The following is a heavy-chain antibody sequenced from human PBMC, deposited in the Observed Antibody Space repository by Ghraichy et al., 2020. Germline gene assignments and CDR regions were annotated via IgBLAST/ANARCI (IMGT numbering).Heavy chain of an antibody. Sequence: GALRLSCAASGFTFSSSWMSWVRQAPGKGLEWVANIKQDGSEKYYVDSVRGRFTISRDNANNSLYLQMNTLRAEDTAVYYCARDWTLTDLNDYWGQGTLVTVSS. J-gene: IGHJ4*02. CDR1: GFTFSSSW. D-gene: IGHD4-17*01. V-gene: IGHV3-7*03. CDR3: ARDWTLTDLNDY. CDR2: IKQDGSEK.